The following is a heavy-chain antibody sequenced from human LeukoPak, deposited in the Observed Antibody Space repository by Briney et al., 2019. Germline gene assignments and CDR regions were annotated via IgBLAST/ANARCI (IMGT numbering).Heavy chain of an antibody. CDR2: IKQDGSEK. CDR1: EFSFSSYW. J-gene: IGHJ6*03. V-gene: IGHV3-7*01. Sequence: GGSLRLSCEGSEFSFSSYWMNWVRQAPGRGLEWVANIKQDGSEKYYVDSVKGRFTISRDNAKNSLYLQMNSLRAEDTAVYYCTRGEQQLAHYYYYYMDVWGRGTTVTVSS. CDR3: TRGEQQLAHYYYYYMDV. D-gene: IGHD6-13*01.